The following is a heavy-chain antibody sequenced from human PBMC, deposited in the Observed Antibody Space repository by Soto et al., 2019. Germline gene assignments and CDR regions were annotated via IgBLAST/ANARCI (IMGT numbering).Heavy chain of an antibody. Sequence: GGSLRLSCAASGFTVSSNYVTWVRQAPGKGLEWVSIIYSGCGTNYADYVNGRITISRDPSTTTVYLHMNNLRDDDKAGYFCARGCPIVVAWYYFDYRGQGTLVPLSS. D-gene: IGHD1-26*01. CDR1: GFTVSSNY. CDR2: IYSGCGT. V-gene: IGHV3-53*01. J-gene: IGHJ4*02. CDR3: ARGCPIVVAWYYFDY.